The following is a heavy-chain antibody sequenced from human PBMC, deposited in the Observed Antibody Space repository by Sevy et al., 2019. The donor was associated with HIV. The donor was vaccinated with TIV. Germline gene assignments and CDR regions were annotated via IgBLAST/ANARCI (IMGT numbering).Heavy chain of an antibody. V-gene: IGHV3-21*01. J-gene: IGHJ4*02. CDR1: GFSISGYT. CDR3: ARVGLGDCSGTNCSPNDY. D-gene: IGHD2-2*01. Sequence: GGSLRLSCAASGFSISGYTMNWVRQAPGKGLEWVSSISSGSSFIYYADSLKGRFTISRDNARNLLYLQMNSLRVEDTAVYYCARVGLGDCSGTNCSPNDYWGQGTLVIVSS. CDR2: ISSGSSFI.